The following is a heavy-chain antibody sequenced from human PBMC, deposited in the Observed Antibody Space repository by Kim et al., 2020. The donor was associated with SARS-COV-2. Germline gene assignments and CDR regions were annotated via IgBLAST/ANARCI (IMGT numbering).Heavy chain of an antibody. D-gene: IGHD7-27*01. V-gene: IGHV4-31*02. CDR3: ARTLSGYYFDN. J-gene: IGHJ4*02. Sequence: YNPSLRSRLTMSLDTSENQFSLKLTSVTAADTAVYYCARTLSGYYFDNWGQGTLVTVSS.